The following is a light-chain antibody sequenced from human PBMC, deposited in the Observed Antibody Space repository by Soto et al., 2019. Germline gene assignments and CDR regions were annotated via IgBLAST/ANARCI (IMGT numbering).Light chain of an antibody. J-gene: IGKJ5*01. V-gene: IGKV3-20*01. CDR3: QQYGTSTMT. CDR2: GAS. Sequence: NVLTQSPDTLSLSPGERATLSCRASQSVNNRLAWYQQKPGQAPRLLISGASNRATGIPDRFSGSGSATDFSLIISSLEPEDFALYCCQQYGTSTMTFGQGTRLDIK. CDR1: QSVNNR.